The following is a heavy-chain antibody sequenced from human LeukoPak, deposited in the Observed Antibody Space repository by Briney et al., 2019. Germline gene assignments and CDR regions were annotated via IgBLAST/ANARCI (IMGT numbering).Heavy chain of an antibody. CDR2: IYYSGST. V-gene: IGHV4-39*07. CDR1: GGSISSSSYY. CDR3: AREDYYDSSGYYPTFDY. J-gene: IGHJ4*02. Sequence: SETLSLTCTVSGGSISSSSYYWGWIRQPPGKGLEWIGSIYYSGSTYYNPSLKSRVTISVDTSKNQFSLKLSSVTAADTAVYYCAREDYYDSSGYYPTFDYWGQGTLVTVSS. D-gene: IGHD3-22*01.